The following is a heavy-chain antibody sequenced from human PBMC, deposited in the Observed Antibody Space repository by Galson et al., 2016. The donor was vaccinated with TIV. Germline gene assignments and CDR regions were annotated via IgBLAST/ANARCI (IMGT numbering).Heavy chain of an antibody. V-gene: IGHV4-38-2*01. CDR1: GYSISSGYY. CDR3: VRGAGISWLRYPFEY. J-gene: IGHJ4*02. D-gene: IGHD5-12*01. CDR2: IHHTGDT. Sequence: SETLSLTCPVSGYSISSGYYWGWLRQPPGKGLQWIGSIHHTGDTHYDPSLKSRVTISVDTSKNQFSLKLSSVTAADTAVYFCVRGAGISWLRYPFEYWGQGILVTVSS.